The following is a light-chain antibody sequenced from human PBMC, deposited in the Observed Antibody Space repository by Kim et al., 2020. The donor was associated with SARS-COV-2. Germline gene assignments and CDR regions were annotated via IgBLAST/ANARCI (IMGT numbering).Light chain of an antibody. J-gene: IGKJ3*01. Sequence: EIVLTQSPGTLSLSPGERGTLSCRASQTVRSIAWYQQKPGHPPRLLIYDVSSRAAGIPDRFSGSGSGTDFTLTISRLEPEDFAVYFCQQHGGSPTTFGPGTKVDIK. CDR1: QTVRS. CDR2: DVS. CDR3: QQHGGSPTT. V-gene: IGKV3-20*01.